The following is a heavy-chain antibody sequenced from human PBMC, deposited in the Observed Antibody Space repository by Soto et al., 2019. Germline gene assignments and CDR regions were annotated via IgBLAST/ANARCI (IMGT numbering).Heavy chain of an antibody. V-gene: IGHV3-7*03. CDR3: ARDRANWGFFDY. J-gene: IGHJ4*02. CDR1: GFTFSSYW. Sequence: GESLKISCAASGFTFSSYWMSWVRQAPGKGLEWVANIKQDGSEKYYVDSVKGRFTISRDNAKNSLYLQMNSLRAEDTAVYYFARDRANWGFFDYWGQGTLVTVSS. CDR2: IKQDGSEK. D-gene: IGHD7-27*01.